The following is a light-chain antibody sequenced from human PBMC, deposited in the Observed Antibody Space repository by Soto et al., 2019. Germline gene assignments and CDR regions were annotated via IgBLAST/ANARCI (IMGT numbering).Light chain of an antibody. Sequence: EIVMTQSPATLSVSPGERATLSCRASQSVSSNLAWYQQKPGQAPRLLIYGASTRATGIPARFSGSGSGTEFTLTISSRQSEDFAVYYCQQYNKWPPYTFGQGTKLEI. J-gene: IGKJ2*01. CDR3: QQYNKWPPYT. V-gene: IGKV3-15*01. CDR1: QSVSSN. CDR2: GAS.